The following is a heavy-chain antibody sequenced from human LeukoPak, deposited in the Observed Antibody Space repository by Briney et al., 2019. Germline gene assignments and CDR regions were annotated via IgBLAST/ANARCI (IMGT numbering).Heavy chain of an antibody. CDR2: INHVGST. CDR3: ARVPALYGMDV. V-gene: IGHV4-38-2*02. CDR1: GYSISSGYY. J-gene: IGHJ6*02. Sequence: SETLSLTCTVSGYSISSGYYWGWIRQPPGKGLEWIGSINHVGSTYYNPSLKSRVTISVDTSKNQFSLKLSSVTAADTAVYYCARVPALYGMDVWGQGTTVTVSS.